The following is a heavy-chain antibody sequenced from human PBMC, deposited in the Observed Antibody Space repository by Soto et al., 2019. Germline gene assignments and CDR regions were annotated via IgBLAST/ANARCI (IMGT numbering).Heavy chain of an antibody. J-gene: IGHJ4*02. CDR2: MNPNRGNT. CDR3: AREDSSSWRFDY. V-gene: IGHV1-8*01. CDR1: GYTFTSYD. Sequence: QVQLVQSGAEVKKPGASVKVSCKASGYTFTSYDINWVRQATGQGLEWMGWMNPNRGNTGYAQKFQGRVTMTRNTSISTAYMDLSSVRSEDTAVYYWAREDSSSWRFDYWGQGTLVTVSS. D-gene: IGHD6-13*01.